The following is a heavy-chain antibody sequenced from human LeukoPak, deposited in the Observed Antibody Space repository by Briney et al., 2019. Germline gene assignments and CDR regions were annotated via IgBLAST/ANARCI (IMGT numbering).Heavy chain of an antibody. J-gene: IGHJ5*02. CDR3: ARVEALAAAIFSYHGTFDP. CDR1: GYTFTGYY. D-gene: IGHD2-2*01. CDR2: INPNSGGT. V-gene: IGHV1-2*02. Sequence: GASVKVSCKASGYTFTGYYMHWVRQAPGQGLEWMGWINPNSGGTNYAQKFQGRVTITADESTSTAYMELGSLRSEDTAVYYCARVEALAAAIFSYHGTFDPWGQGTLVTVSS.